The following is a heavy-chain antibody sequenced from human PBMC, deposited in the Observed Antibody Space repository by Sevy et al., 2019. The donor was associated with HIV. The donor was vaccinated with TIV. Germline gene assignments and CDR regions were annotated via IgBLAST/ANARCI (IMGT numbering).Heavy chain of an antibody. CDR2: ISYDGSNK. D-gene: IGHD3-22*01. CDR1: GFTFSSYA. Sequence: GGSLRLSCAASGFTFSSYAMHWVLQAPGKGLEWVAVISYDGSNKYYADSVKGRFTISRDNSKNTLYLQMNSLRAEDTAVYYCARPSSGYYSDYWGQGTLVTVSS. V-gene: IGHV3-30-3*01. J-gene: IGHJ4*02. CDR3: ARPSSGYYSDY.